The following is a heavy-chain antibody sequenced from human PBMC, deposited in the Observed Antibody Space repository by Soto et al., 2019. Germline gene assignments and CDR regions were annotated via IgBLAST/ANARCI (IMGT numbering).Heavy chain of an antibody. D-gene: IGHD6-25*01. CDR2: IYSGGST. CDR3: ARDHSSADYDYYYGMDV. V-gene: IGHV3-53*02. Sequence: EVQLVETGGGLIQPGGSLRLSCAASGFTVSSNYMSWVRQAPGKGLESVSVIYSGGSTYYADSVKGRFTISRDNSKNTLYLQMHSLRADDTAVYYCARDHSSADYDYYYGMDVWGQGTTVTVSS. CDR1: GFTVSSNY. J-gene: IGHJ6*02.